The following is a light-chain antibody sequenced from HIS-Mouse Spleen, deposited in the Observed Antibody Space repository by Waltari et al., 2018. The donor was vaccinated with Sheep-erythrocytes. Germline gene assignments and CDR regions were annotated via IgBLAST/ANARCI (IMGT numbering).Light chain of an antibody. CDR2: DNN. V-gene: IGLV1-51*01. Sequence: QSVLTQPPSVSAAPGQKVTIPCSGSSSNIGNNYVTCDQQLPGTAPKLLIYDNNKRPSGIPDRFSGSKSGTSATLGITGLQTGDEADYYCGTWDSSLSAGRVFGGGTKLTVL. CDR1: SSNIGNNY. CDR3: GTWDSSLSAGRV. J-gene: IGLJ3*02.